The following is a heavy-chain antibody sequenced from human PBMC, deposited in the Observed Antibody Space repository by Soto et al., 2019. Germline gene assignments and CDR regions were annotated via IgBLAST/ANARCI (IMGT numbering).Heavy chain of an antibody. V-gene: IGHV1-3*01. D-gene: IGHD6-13*01. CDR2: INAGNGNT. Sequence: ASVKVSGKASGYTFTSYAMHWVRQAPGQRLEWTGWINAGNGNTKYSQKFQGRVTITRDTSASTAYMELSSLRSEDTAVYYCARVEYIAAAGIEYYFDYWGQGTLVTVSS. CDR3: ARVEYIAAAGIEYYFDY. J-gene: IGHJ4*02. CDR1: GYTFTSYA.